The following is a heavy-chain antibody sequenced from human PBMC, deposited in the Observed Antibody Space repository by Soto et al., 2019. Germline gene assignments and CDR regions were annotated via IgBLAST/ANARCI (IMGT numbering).Heavy chain of an antibody. CDR2: ISSSGSTI. Sequence: EVQLVESGGGLVQPGGSLRLSCAASGLTFSSYEMNWVRQAPGKGLEWVSYISSSGSTIYYADSVKGRFTISRDNAKNSLYLQMNSLRAEDTAVYYCARNLRFLEFGFGSSDYYYGMDVWGQGTTVTVSS. CDR1: GLTFSSYE. V-gene: IGHV3-48*03. D-gene: IGHD3-3*01. J-gene: IGHJ6*02. CDR3: ARNLRFLEFGFGSSDYYYGMDV.